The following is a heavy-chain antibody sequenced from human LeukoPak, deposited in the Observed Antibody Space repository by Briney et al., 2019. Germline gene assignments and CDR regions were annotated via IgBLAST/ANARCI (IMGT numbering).Heavy chain of an antibody. J-gene: IGHJ4*02. CDR2: INHSGST. Sequence: SETLSLTCAVYGGSFSGYYWNWIRQPPGKGLEWIGEINHSGSTNYNPSLKSRVTISVDTSKNQFSLKLSSVTAADTAVYYCARDSGFGESHYWGQGTLVTVSS. D-gene: IGHD3-10*01. CDR3: ARDSGFGESHY. V-gene: IGHV4-34*01. CDR1: GGSFSGYY.